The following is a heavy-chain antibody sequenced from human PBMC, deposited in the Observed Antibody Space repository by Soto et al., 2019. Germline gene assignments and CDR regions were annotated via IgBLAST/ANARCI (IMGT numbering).Heavy chain of an antibody. V-gene: IGHV3-30*18. D-gene: IGHD6-19*01. CDR1: GFTFSSYG. J-gene: IGHJ3*01. Sequence: QVQLVESGGGVVQPGRSLRLSCAASGFTFSSYGMHWVRQAPGKGLEWVAVVSYDGSNKYYADSVKGRFTISRDNSKNTLYLQMNSLRAEDTAVYYCAKDLSVAGTFDVWGQGTMVTVSS. CDR3: AKDLSVAGTFDV. CDR2: VSYDGSNK.